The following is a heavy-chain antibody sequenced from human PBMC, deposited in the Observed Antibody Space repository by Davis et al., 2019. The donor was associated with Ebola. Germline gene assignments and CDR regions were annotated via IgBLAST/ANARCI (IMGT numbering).Heavy chain of an antibody. CDR3: ARAVLRFLEWLSIQGGMDV. Sequence: ASVKVSCKASGYTFTGYYMHWVRQAPGQGLEWMGWINPNSGGTNYAQKLQGRVTMTTDTSTSTAYMELRSLRSDDTAVYYCARAVLRFLEWLSIQGGMDVWGKGTTVTVSS. CDR2: INPNSGGT. J-gene: IGHJ6*04. V-gene: IGHV1-2*02. D-gene: IGHD3-3*01. CDR1: GYTFTGYY.